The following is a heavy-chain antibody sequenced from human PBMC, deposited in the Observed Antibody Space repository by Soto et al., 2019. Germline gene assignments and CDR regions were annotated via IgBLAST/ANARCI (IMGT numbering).Heavy chain of an antibody. J-gene: IGHJ3*02. V-gene: IGHV3-30-3*01. D-gene: IGHD6-19*01. CDR2: ISYDGSNK. Sequence: QVQLVESGGGVVQPGRSLRLSCAASGFTFSSYAMHWVRQAPGKGLEWVAVISYDGSNKYYADSVKGRFTISRDNSKNTLYLQMDSLRAEDTAVSYCARDEMAGRVRAFDIWGQGTMVTVSS. CDR1: GFTFSSYA. CDR3: ARDEMAGRVRAFDI.